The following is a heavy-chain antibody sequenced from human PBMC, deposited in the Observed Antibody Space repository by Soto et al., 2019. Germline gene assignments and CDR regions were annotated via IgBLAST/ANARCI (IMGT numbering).Heavy chain of an antibody. J-gene: IGHJ5*02. D-gene: IGHD2-2*01. CDR2: IYYSGST. V-gene: IGHV4-59*01. Sequence: SETLSLTCTVSGGSISSYYWSWIRQPPGKGLEWIGYIYYSGSTNYNPSLKSRVTISVDTSKNQFSLKLSSVTAADTAVYYCARDQVPAPPLGCIDTWGKGTLVTVSS. CDR1: GGSISSYY. CDR3: ARDQVPAPPLGCIDT.